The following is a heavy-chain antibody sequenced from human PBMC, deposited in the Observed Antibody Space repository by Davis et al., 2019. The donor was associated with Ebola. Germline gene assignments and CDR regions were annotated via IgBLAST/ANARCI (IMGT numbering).Heavy chain of an antibody. D-gene: IGHD1-26*01. V-gene: IGHV6-1*01. J-gene: IGHJ6*02. CDR3: VRGWGRTGMGV. CDR1: GDSVAGGTGG. Sequence: HSQTLSLTCAISGDSVAGGTGGWNWIRQSPSRGLEWLGRTYYSSKWYTGYAESVKSRINISPDTAKNQFSLQLNSVTPEDTAVYYCVRGWGRTGMGVWGQGTTVTVSS. CDR2: TYYSSKWYT.